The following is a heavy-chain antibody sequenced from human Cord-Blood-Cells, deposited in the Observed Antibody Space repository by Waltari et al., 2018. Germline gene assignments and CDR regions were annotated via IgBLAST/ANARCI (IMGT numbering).Heavy chain of an antibody. J-gene: IGHJ6*02. V-gene: IGHV4-39*01. Sequence: QLQLQESGPGLVKPSETLSLTCTVSGGSISSSSYYWGWIRQPPGKGLEWIGSIYYSGSTYHNPSLKSRVTISVDTSKNQFSLKLSSVTAADTAVYYCARAGYSSSYYYGMDVWGQGTTVTVSS. D-gene: IGHD6-13*01. CDR2: IYYSGST. CDR3: ARAGYSSSYYYGMDV. CDR1: GGSISSSSYY.